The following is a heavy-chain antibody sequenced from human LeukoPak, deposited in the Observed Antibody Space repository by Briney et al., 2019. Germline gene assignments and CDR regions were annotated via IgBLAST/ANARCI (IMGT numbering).Heavy chain of an antibody. CDR2: ISGSGGST. CDR1: GFTFSSYA. V-gene: IGHV3-23*01. CDR3: AKDSLLRNYGVGYFDY. Sequence: GGSLRLSCAASGFTFSSYAMSWVRRAPGKGLEWVSAISGSGGSTYYADSVKGRFTISRDNSKNTLYLQMNSLRAEDTAVYYCAKDSLLRNYGVGYFDYWGQGTLVTVSS. D-gene: IGHD1-7*01. J-gene: IGHJ4*02.